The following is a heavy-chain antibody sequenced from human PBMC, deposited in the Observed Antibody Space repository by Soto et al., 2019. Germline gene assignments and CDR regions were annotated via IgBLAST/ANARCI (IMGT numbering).Heavy chain of an antibody. J-gene: IGHJ3*02. V-gene: IGHV3-23*01. CDR2: ISGTGSAT. D-gene: IGHD3-10*01. Sequence: EVQLLESGGGLVQPGGSLRLSCAASGFIFSDYAMSWVRQAQGKGLEWVAAISGTGSATHHADSVKGGFIISIDNSKNTLYLQMNSLRPDVTAKYYSAKDRALLWFRESSDAFDMWGQGSMVTVSS. CDR3: AKDRALLWFRESSDAFDM. CDR1: GFIFSDYA.